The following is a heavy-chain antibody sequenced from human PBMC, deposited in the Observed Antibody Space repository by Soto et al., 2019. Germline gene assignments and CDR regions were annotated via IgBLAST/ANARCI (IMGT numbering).Heavy chain of an antibody. CDR3: ARGGGWVGEASFDS. D-gene: IGHD3-10*01. Sequence: QVQLEQSGAEVKKPGASVKVSCKTSGYTFTSYTLHWVRQAPGQGLEWMGWINAGNGREKYSQRFQDRVSLSTDKSATTAYMELRGFRSEDTAVYFWARGGGWVGEASFDSWGQGTQVTVSS. V-gene: IGHV1-3*01. CDR1: GYTFTSYT. J-gene: IGHJ4*02. CDR2: INAGNGRE.